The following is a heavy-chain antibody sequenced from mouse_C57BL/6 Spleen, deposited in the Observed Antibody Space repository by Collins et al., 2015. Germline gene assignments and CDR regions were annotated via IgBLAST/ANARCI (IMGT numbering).Heavy chain of an antibody. CDR3: ARNGWSYAMDY. V-gene: IGHV2-2*02. J-gene: IGHJ4*01. Sequence: QVQLKQSGPGLVQPSQSLSITCTVSGFSLTSYGVHWVRQSPGKGLEWLGVIWSGGSTDYNAAFISRLSISKDNSKSQVFFKVNSLQVNDTAIYYCARNGWSYAMDYWGQGTSVTVSS. D-gene: IGHD1-1*02. CDR2: IWSGGST. CDR1: GFSLTSYG.